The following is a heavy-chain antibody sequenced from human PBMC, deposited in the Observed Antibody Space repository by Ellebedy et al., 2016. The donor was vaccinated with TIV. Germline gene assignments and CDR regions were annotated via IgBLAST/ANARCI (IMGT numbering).Heavy chain of an antibody. CDR1: GFTFSSYE. V-gene: IGHV3-48*03. D-gene: IGHD1-14*01. CDR2: ISSSGSTI. J-gene: IGHJ4*02. CDR3: ATYNQHHTFDY. Sequence: PGGSLRLSCAASGFTFSSYEMNWVRQAPGKGLEWVSYISSSGSTIYYADSVKGRFTISRDNSKNTLYLQVNSLRAEDTAVYYCATYNQHHTFDYWGQGTLVTVSS.